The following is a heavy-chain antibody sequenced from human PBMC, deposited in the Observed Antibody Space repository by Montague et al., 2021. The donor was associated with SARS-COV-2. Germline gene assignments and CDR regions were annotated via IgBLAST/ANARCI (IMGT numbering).Heavy chain of an antibody. V-gene: IGHV3-53*01. J-gene: IGHJ5*02. D-gene: IGHD3-9*01. CDR1: GFSVSDFF. Sequence: SLRLSCAPSGFSVSDFFMSWVRQGPVSGLEWLSYINLAGDIYSADSVKGRFTISRDTSNNRVFLQMNSLRVDDTALYYCVRALGSGYDLWGQGTLVTVSS. CDR2: INLAGDI. CDR3: VRALGSGYDL.